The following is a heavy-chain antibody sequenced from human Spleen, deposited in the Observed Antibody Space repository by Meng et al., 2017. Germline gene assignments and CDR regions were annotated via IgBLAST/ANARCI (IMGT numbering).Heavy chain of an antibody. V-gene: IGHV3-23*01. CDR2: ISASGGNT. D-gene: IGHD6-19*01. CDR3: ARDGSGGFFDN. J-gene: IGHJ4*02. CDR1: GFTFSSYA. Sequence: GGSLRLSCAASGFTFSSYAMSWVRQAPGKGLEWVSAISASGGNTYCADSVKGRFTISRDNAKNTLYLQMNSLRAEDAAVFYCARDGSGGFFDNWGQGTLVTVS.